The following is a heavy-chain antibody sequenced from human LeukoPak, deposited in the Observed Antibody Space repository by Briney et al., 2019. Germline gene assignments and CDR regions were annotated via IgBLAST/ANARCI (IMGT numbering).Heavy chain of an antibody. CDR2: INPSGDST. CDR3: ATELMVRGVTDDAFDI. D-gene: IGHD3-10*01. CDR1: GYTFTSYG. V-gene: IGHV1-46*01. Sequence: ASVKVSCKASGYTFTSYGISWVRQAPGQGLEWMGIINPSGDSTSSAQTFQGRVTMTRDMSTSTVYMALSSLRTEDTAVYYCATELMVRGVTDDAFDIWGQGTMVTVSS. J-gene: IGHJ3*02.